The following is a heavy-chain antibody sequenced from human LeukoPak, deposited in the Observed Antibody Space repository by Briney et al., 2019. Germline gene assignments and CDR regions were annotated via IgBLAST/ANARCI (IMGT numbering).Heavy chain of an antibody. J-gene: IGHJ5*02. CDR2: ISSSSTYI. CDR3: ARDPGVVTTPSNWFDP. V-gene: IGHV3-21*01. Sequence: KPGGSLRLSCAASGFTFTSYSMNWVRQAPGRGLEWVSSISSSSTYIYYADSVKGRFTISRDNAKNSLYLQMNSLRAEDTAVYYCARDPGVVTTPSNWFDPWGQGTLVTVSS. CDR1: GFTFTSYS. D-gene: IGHD2-21*02.